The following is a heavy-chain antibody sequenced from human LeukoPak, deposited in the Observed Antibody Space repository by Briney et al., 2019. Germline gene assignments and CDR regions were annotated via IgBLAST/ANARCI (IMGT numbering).Heavy chain of an antibody. D-gene: IGHD5-18*01. V-gene: IGHV3-74*01. Sequence: GGSLRLSCAASGFTFSSYWMHWVRQAPGKGLVWVSRINSDGSSTSYADSVKGRFTVSRDNAKNTLYLQMNSLRAEDTAVYYCARDSVDTAMVYGDAFDIWGQGTMVTVSS. CDR1: GFTFSSYW. J-gene: IGHJ3*02. CDR3: ARDSVDTAMVYGDAFDI. CDR2: INSDGSST.